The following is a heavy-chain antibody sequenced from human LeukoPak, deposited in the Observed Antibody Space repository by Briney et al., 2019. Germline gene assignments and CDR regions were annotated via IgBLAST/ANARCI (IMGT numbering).Heavy chain of an antibody. J-gene: IGHJ4*02. CDR2: IYYSGST. D-gene: IGHD3-9*01. CDR1: GGSISSFY. CDR3: ASGGLVSRYLDH. V-gene: IGHV4-59*01. Sequence: PSETLSLTCTVSGGSISSFYWSWVRQPPGKGLEWIGFIYYSGSTNYNPSLKSRVTISVDTSKNQFSLKLSSVTAADTAVYYCASGGLVSRYLDHWGQGTLVTVSS.